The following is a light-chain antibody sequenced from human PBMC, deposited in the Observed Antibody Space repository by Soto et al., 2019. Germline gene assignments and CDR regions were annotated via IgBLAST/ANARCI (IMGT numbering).Light chain of an antibody. Sequence: QSALTQPASVSGSPGQSITISCNGTSSDVGGYNYVSWYQHHPGKAPTLIIYDVTNRPSGVSNRFSGSKSGNTASLTISGLQAEDEADFYCTSYTSSSTLGVVGTGTKVTVL. J-gene: IGLJ1*01. CDR3: TSYTSSSTLGV. CDR2: DVT. CDR1: SSDVGGYNY. V-gene: IGLV2-14*03.